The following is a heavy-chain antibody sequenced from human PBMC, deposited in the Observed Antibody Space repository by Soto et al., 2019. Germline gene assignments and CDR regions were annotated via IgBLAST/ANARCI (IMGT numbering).Heavy chain of an antibody. CDR3: TVIYCSTTSCHYYYGMDV. V-gene: IGHV3-49*04. D-gene: IGHD2-2*01. J-gene: IGHJ6*02. Sequence: GGSLRLSCTASGFTFGDYGINWVRQAPGKGLEWVGFIRAKAYGGTPEYAAPVKGRFSISRDDSKSIAYLQMNSLKTEDTAVYYCTVIYCSTTSCHYYYGMDVWGQGTTVTVSS. CDR2: IRAKAYGGTP. CDR1: GFTFGDYG.